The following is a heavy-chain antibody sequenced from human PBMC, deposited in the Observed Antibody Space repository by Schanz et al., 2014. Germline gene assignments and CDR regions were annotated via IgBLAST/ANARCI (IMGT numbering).Heavy chain of an antibody. CDR2: ITGASDHI. CDR1: GFIFGSSV. D-gene: IGHD1-1*01. CDR3: AKIERNED. V-gene: IGHV3-23*04. Sequence: EVQLVESGGGLIQPGKSLRLSCAASGFIFGSSVMAWVRQAPGKGLEWVSGITGASDHIDYAESVKGRFTISRDNSKNTLYLQMNSLRAEDTAVYFCAKIERNEDWGQGTLVTVSS. J-gene: IGHJ4*02.